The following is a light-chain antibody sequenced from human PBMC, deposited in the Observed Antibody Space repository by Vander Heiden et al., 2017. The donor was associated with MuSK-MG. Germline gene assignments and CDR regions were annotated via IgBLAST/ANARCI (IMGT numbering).Light chain of an antibody. J-gene: IGKJ3*01. V-gene: IGKV1-39*01. CDR1: QTITSY. Sequence: DIQMTQSPSSLSASVGDTVTITCRASQTITSYLNWYQQKPGKAPKLLIYAASSLQSGVPSRFSGSGSGTDFTLTISSLQPEDFATYCCLQTYNSPFTFGHGTKVDIK. CDR2: AAS. CDR3: LQTYNSPFT.